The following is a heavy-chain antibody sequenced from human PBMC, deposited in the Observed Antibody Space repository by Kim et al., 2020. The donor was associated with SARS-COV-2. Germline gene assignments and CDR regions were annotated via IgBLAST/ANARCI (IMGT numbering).Heavy chain of an antibody. J-gene: IGHJ4*02. CDR3: ARVPDYGGNSDHYFDY. V-gene: IGHV4-31*02. D-gene: IGHD4-17*01. Sequence: SLKSRVTISVDTSKNQFSLKLSSVTAADTAVYYCARVPDYGGNSDHYFDYWGQGTLVTVSS.